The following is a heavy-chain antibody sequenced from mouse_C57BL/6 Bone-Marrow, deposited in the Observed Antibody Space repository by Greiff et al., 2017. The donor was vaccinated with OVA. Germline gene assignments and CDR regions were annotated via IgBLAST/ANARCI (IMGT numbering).Heavy chain of an antibody. Sequence: VHVKQSGAELVKPGASVKLSCTASGFNIKDYYMHWVKQRTEQGLEWIGRIDPEDGETKYAPKFQGKATITADTSSITAYLQLSSLTSEDTAVYYCAREYSNPYYFDYWGQGTTLTVSS. CDR1: GFNIKDYY. V-gene: IGHV14-2*01. D-gene: IGHD2-5*01. J-gene: IGHJ2*01. CDR2: IDPEDGET. CDR3: AREYSNPYYFDY.